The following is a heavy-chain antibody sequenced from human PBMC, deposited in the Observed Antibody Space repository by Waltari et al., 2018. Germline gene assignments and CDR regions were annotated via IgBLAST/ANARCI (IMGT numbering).Heavy chain of an antibody. CDR1: GFLFSTYS. CDR2: ISSSSSTI. V-gene: IGHV3-48*01. D-gene: IGHD1-26*01. Sequence: EVQLVESGGGLVQPGGSLRPSCAAPGFLFSTYSMNWVRQAPGKGLEWVSYISSSSSTIYYADSVKGRFTISRDNAKNSLYLQMNSLRAEDTAVYYCESGSYYEMGYWGQGTLVTVSS. J-gene: IGHJ4*02. CDR3: ESGSYYEMGY.